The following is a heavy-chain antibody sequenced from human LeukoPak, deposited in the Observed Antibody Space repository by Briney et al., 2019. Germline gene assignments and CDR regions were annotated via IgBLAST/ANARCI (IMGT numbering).Heavy chain of an antibody. J-gene: IGHJ4*02. CDR2: IYYSGST. V-gene: IGHV4-31*03. CDR3: ARVRGYCSSTSCYAFDY. D-gene: IGHD2-2*01. Sequence: SETLSLTCTVSGGSISSGGYYWSWIRQHPGKGLEWIGYIYYSGSTYYNPSLKCRVTISVDTSKNQFSLKLSSVTAADTAVYYCARVRGYCSSTSCYAFDYWGQGTLVTVSS. CDR1: GGSISSGGYY.